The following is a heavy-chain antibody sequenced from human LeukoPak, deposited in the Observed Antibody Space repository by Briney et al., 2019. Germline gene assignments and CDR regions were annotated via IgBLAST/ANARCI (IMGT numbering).Heavy chain of an antibody. CDR2: IYHSGST. Sequence: PSETLSLTCTVSGGSISSGGYYWSWIRQPPGKGLEWIGYIYHSGSTYYNPSLKSRVTISVDRSKNQFSLKLSSVTAADTAVYYCARTFWSGYYSDYWGQGTLVTVSS. J-gene: IGHJ4*02. V-gene: IGHV4-30-2*01. CDR1: GGSISSGGYY. D-gene: IGHD3-3*01. CDR3: ARTFWSGYYSDY.